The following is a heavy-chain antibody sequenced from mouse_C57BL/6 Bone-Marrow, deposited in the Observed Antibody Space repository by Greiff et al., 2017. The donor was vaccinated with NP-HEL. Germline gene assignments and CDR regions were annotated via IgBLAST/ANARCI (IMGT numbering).Heavy chain of an antibody. D-gene: IGHD1-1*01. Sequence: DVKLVESGGGLVKPGGSLKLSCAASGFTFSDYGMHWVRQAPEKGLEWVAHISSGSSTIYYADTVKGRFTISRDNAKNTLFLQMTSLRSEDTAMYYCARITTVVATEAMDYWGQGTSVTVSS. CDR2: ISSGSSTI. CDR1: GFTFSDYG. V-gene: IGHV5-17*01. CDR3: ARITTVVATEAMDY. J-gene: IGHJ4*01.